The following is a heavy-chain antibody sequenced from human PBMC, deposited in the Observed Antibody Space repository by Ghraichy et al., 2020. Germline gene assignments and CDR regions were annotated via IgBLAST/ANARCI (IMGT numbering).Heavy chain of an antibody. Sequence: SLRLSCAASGFTFDDYAMHWVRQAPGKGLEWVSGISWNSGSIGYADSVKGRFTISRDNAKNSLYLQMNSLRAEDTALYYCAKGTGIAVAGYYYYYGMDVWGQGTTVTVSS. CDR2: ISWNSGSI. V-gene: IGHV3-9*01. CDR1: GFTFDDYA. D-gene: IGHD6-19*01. CDR3: AKGTGIAVAGYYYYYGMDV. J-gene: IGHJ6*02.